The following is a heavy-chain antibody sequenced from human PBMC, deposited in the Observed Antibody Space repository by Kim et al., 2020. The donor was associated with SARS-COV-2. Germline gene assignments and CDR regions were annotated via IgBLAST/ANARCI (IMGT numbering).Heavy chain of an antibody. Sequence: ASVKVSCKASGYTFTSYGISWVRQAPGQGLEWMGWISAYNGNTNYAQKLQGRVTMTTDTSTSTAYMELRSLRSDDTAVYYCARDLRDYGDPDFFGGGGMDVWGQGTTVTVSS. J-gene: IGHJ6*02. CDR3: ARDLRDYGDPDFFGGGGMDV. V-gene: IGHV1-18*01. CDR1: GYTFTSYG. CDR2: ISAYNGNT. D-gene: IGHD4-17*01.